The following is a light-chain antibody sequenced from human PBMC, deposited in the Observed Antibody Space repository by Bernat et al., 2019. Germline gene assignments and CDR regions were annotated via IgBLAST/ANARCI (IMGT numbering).Light chain of an antibody. CDR1: QSISPW. CDR2: QAS. J-gene: IGKJ2*01. CDR3: QQYSSYPYT. V-gene: IGKV1-5*03. Sequence: DIQMTQSPSTLSASVGDRVTITCRASQSISPWLAWYQQRPGKAPKLLIYQASSVESGVSSRFSGSGSGTEFTLTISSLQPADFATYFCQQYSSYPYTFGQGTKLEIK.